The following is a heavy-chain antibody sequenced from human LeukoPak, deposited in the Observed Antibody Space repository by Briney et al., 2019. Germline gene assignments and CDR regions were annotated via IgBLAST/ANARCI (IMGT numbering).Heavy chain of an antibody. CDR1: GYSFTSYW. CDR3: ARGSVEMATIGVFDY. D-gene: IGHD5-24*01. Sequence: GESLKISCKGSGYSFTSYWIGWVRQMPGKGLEWMGIIYPGDSDTRYSPSFQGQVTISADKSISTAYLQWSSLKASDTAMYYCARGSVEMATIGVFDYWGQGTLVIVSS. CDR2: IYPGDSDT. J-gene: IGHJ4*02. V-gene: IGHV5-51*01.